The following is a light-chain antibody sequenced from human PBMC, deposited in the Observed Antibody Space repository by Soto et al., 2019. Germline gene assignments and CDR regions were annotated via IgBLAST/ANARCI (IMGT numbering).Light chain of an antibody. J-gene: IGLJ1*01. V-gene: IGLV1-47*01. CDR3: AAWDDSLSADV. CDR2: RNN. Sequence: QAVVTQPPSASGTPGQRVTISCSGSSSNIGSNYVYWYQQLPGTAPKLLIYRNNQRPSGVPDRFSGSKSGTSASLAISGLRSEDEADYYCAAWDDSLSADVFGTGTKLTVL. CDR1: SSNIGSNY.